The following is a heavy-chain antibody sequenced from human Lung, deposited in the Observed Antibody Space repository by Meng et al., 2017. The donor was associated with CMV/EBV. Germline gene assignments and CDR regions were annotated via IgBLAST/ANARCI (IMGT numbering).Heavy chain of an antibody. CDR2: ISYDGSNK. CDR1: GFTFSSYA. D-gene: IGHD3-3*01. J-gene: IGHJ4*02. Sequence: SCAASGFTFSSYAMHWVRQAPGKGLEWVAVISYDGSNKYYADSVKGRFTISRDNSKNTLYLQMNSLRAEDTAVYYCARDPYDFGSGYRSLDYWGQGTLVTVSS. V-gene: IGHV3-30-3*01. CDR3: ARDPYDFGSGYRSLDY.